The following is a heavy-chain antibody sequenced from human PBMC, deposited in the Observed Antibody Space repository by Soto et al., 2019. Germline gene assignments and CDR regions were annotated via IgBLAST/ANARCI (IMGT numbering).Heavy chain of an antibody. Sequence: SETLSLTCTVSGDSISASNYYWGWIRQPPGEGLEWIGHIFYSGGTYYNPSLKSRVTISVDTSKNQFSLKLNSITAADTAVYFCARRGGGDYLFDSWGQGMLVTVSS. CDR1: GDSISASNYY. J-gene: IGHJ4*02. D-gene: IGHD4-17*01. CDR2: IFYSGGT. V-gene: IGHV4-39*01. CDR3: ARRGGGDYLFDS.